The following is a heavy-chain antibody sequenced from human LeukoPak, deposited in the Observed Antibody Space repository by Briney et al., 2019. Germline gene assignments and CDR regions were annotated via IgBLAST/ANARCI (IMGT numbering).Heavy chain of an antibody. V-gene: IGHV3-7*01. D-gene: IGHD2-2*01. CDR3: ARDQRLLGYCSSTACFPLYFGY. CDR2: INEDGSEI. J-gene: IGHJ4*02. CDR1: GFTFSSYW. Sequence: GGSLRLSCAASGFTFSSYWMSWVRQAPGKGLEWVSNINEDGSEIYYVDSVKGRVTISRDNAKNSLYLQMNSLRVEDTAVYYCARDQRLLGYCSSTACFPLYFGYWGQGALVTVSS.